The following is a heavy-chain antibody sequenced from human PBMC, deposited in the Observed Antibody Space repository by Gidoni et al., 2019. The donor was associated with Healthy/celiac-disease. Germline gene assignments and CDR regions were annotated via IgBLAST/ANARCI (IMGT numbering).Heavy chain of an antibody. Sequence: EVQLVATGGGLIQPGGSLRLSCAASGFTVSSNYMSWVRQAPGKGLEWVSVIYSGGSTYYADSVKGRFTISRDNSKNTLYLQMNSLRAEDTAVYYCARESHTILGYYGMDVWGQGTTVTVSS. CDR2: IYSGGST. CDR3: ARESHTILGYYGMDV. CDR1: GFTVSSNY. J-gene: IGHJ6*02. V-gene: IGHV3-53*02. D-gene: IGHD3-3*01.